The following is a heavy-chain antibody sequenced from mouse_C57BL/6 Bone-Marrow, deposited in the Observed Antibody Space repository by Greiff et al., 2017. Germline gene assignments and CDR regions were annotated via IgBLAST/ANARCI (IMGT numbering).Heavy chain of an antibody. CDR3: AREYYYGSSYPY. CDR2: ISDGGSYT. CDR1: GFTFSSYA. D-gene: IGHD1-1*01. J-gene: IGHJ3*01. Sequence: EVMLVESGGGLVKPGGSLKLSCAASGFTFSSYAMSWVRQTPEKRLEWVATISDGGSYTYYPDNVKGRFTISRDNAKNNLYLQMSHLKSEDTAMYYCAREYYYGSSYPYWGQGTLVTVSA. V-gene: IGHV5-4*03.